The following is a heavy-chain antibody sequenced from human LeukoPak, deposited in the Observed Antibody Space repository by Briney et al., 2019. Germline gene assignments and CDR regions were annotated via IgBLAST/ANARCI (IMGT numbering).Heavy chain of an antibody. CDR3: AEGGITMIGQNAFDI. CDR2: IYYSGST. V-gene: IGHV4-39*07. D-gene: IGHD3-22*01. Sequence: SETLSLTCTVSGGSISSSSYYWGWIRQPPGKGLEWIGSIYYSGSTYYNPSLKSRVTISVDTSKNQFSLKLSSVTAADTAVYYCAEGGITMIGQNAFDIWGQGTMVTVSS. J-gene: IGHJ3*02. CDR1: GGSISSSSYY.